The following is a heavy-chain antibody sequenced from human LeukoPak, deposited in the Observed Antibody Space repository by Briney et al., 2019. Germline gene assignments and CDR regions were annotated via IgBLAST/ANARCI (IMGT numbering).Heavy chain of an antibody. J-gene: IGHJ4*02. CDR2: IYYTRST. D-gene: IGHD2-2*01. Sequence: PSETLSLTCTVSGGSISNGAYYWSWIRQHPGKGLEWIGYIYYTRSTYYNPSLKSRVTMSLDTSKNQFSLNLSSVTAADTAVYYCARYAWYFDYWGQGTLVTVSS. CDR3: ARYAWYFDY. CDR1: GGSISNGAYY. V-gene: IGHV4-31*03.